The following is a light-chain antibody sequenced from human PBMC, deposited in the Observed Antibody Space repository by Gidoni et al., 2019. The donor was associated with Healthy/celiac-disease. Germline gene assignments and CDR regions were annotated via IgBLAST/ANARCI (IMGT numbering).Light chain of an antibody. CDR2: QDS. CDR1: KLGDKY. Sequence: VCPGQTASIPCSGDKLGDKYACWYQQKPGQSPVLVIYQDSKRPSGIPERFSGSNSGNTATLTISGTQAMDEADYYCQAWDSSTVIFGGGTKLTVL. CDR3: QAWDSSTVI. V-gene: IGLV3-1*01. J-gene: IGLJ2*01.